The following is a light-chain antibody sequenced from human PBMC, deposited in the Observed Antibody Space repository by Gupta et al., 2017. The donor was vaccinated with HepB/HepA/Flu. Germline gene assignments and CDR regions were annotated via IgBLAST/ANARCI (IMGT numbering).Light chain of an antibody. J-gene: IGKJ1*01. V-gene: IGKV1-5*03. CDR3: QHDNSYSWT. CDR2: KAS. CDR1: QSISIW. Sequence: DIQMTQSPSTLSASVGDRVTITCRASQSISIWLAWYQQKPGKAPNLLIYKASSVQSGVPSRFSGSGSGTEFTLTISSLQPDDFATYYCQHDNSYSWTFGQGTKVEIK.